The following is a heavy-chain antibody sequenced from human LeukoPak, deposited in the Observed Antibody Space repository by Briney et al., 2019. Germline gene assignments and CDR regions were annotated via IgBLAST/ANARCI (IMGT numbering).Heavy chain of an antibody. Sequence: SGGSLRLSCGASGFTFSSYAMTWVRQAPGKGLEWVSAISGTGGYTYYTDSVKGRFTISRDNSKNTLYLEMNSLKVEDTAIYYCARSYRYNWFDPWGQGTLVTVSS. CDR2: ISGTGGYT. D-gene: IGHD4-11*01. V-gene: IGHV3-23*01. CDR3: ARSYRYNWFDP. J-gene: IGHJ5*02. CDR1: GFTFSSYA.